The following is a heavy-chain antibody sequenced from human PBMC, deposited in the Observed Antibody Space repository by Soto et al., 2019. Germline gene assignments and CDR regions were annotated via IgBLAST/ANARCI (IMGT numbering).Heavy chain of an antibody. V-gene: IGHV3-48*02. CDR2: ISTTSFTI. Sequence: ESGGGLVQPGGSLRLSCAASGFRFSTYNMDWVRQAPGKGPEWIAHISTTSFTIYYADSVKGRFTISRDNDRNSLYLEMNSLRDEDTAVHYCARDRCYDGTCYSASDSWGQGTLVTVSS. CDR3: ARDRCYDGTCYSASDS. J-gene: IGHJ5*01. D-gene: IGHD2-15*01. CDR1: GFRFSTYN.